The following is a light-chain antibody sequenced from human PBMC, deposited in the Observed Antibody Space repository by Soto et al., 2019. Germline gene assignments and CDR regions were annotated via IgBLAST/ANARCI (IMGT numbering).Light chain of an antibody. Sequence: DIVMTQSPDSVAVSLGERATISCKSSQSVLYSSNNKNKLAWYQQKAGQPPKLLIYWASTRESGVPDRFSGSGSGTDVTLTISSLQAEDVAVYYCQHYYNIPFTFGGGTKVEIK. CDR3: QHYYNIPFT. CDR2: WAS. CDR1: QSVLYSSNNKNK. V-gene: IGKV4-1*01. J-gene: IGKJ4*01.